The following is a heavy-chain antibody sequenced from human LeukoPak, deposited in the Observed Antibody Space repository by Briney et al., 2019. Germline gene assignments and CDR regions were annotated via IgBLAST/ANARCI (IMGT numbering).Heavy chain of an antibody. J-gene: IGHJ4*02. V-gene: IGHV3-23*01. D-gene: IGHD3-16*02. CDR2: ISGSGGST. Sequence: PGGSLRLSCAASGFSFATHAMTWVRQAPGKGLEWVSAISGSGGSTYYADSVKGRFTISRDNSKNTLYLQMNGLRAEDTAVYYCAKDPRMRDIAFGGVIAYFDYWGQGTLVTVSS. CDR1: GFSFATHA. CDR3: AKDPRMRDIAFGGVIAYFDY.